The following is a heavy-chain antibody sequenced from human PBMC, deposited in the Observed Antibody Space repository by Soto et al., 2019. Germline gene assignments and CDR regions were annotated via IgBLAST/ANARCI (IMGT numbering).Heavy chain of an antibody. V-gene: IGHV1-18*01. J-gene: IGHJ4*02. Sequence: GASVKVSCKASGYTFTRYGIIWVRQAPGQGLELMGWISAYDGKTNYAQKVQGRVSVTTDTSTSTAYMELSSLRSDDTAVYYCARMVEGSAARTKYFDYWGQGTLVTVYS. CDR1: GYTFTRYG. CDR2: ISAYDGKT. D-gene: IGHD2-15*01. CDR3: ARMVEGSAARTKYFDY.